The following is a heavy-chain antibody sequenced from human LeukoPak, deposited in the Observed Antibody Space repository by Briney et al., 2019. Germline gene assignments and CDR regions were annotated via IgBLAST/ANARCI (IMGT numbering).Heavy chain of an antibody. D-gene: IGHD3-3*01. Sequence: SETLSLTCTVSGGSISSYYWSWIRQPAGKGLEWIGRIYTSGSTNYNPSLKSRVTMSVDTSKNQFSLKLSSVTAADTVVYYCARRDYDFWSFDHWGQGTLVTVSS. CDR1: GGSISSYY. CDR3: ARRDYDFWSFDH. J-gene: IGHJ5*02. CDR2: IYTSGST. V-gene: IGHV4-4*07.